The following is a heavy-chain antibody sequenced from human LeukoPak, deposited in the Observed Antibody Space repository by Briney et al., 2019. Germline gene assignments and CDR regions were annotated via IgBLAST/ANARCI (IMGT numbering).Heavy chain of an antibody. J-gene: IGHJ6*02. CDR2: IYSGGST. V-gene: IGHV3-66*02. Sequence: GGSLRLSCAASGFTVSSNYMSWVRQAPGKGLEWVSVIYSGGSTYYANSVKGRFTISRDNSKNTLYLQMNCLRVEDTAVYYCARVSENYYYYGMDVWGQGTTVTVSS. CDR1: GFTVSSNY. CDR3: ARVSENYYYYGMDV.